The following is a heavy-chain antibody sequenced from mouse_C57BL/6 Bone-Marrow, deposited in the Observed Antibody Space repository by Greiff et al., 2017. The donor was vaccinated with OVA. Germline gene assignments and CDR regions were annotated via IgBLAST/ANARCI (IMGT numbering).Heavy chain of an antibody. Sequence: QVQLQQSGAELVMPGASVKLSCKASGYTFTSYWMHWVKQRPGQGLEWIGEIDPSDSYTNYNQKFKGKSTLTVDKSSSTAYMQLSSLTSEDSAVYYCARSDYYGSSFWGQGTLVTVSA. D-gene: IGHD1-1*01. CDR1: GYTFTSYW. V-gene: IGHV1-69*01. CDR2: IDPSDSYT. CDR3: ARSDYYGSSF. J-gene: IGHJ3*01.